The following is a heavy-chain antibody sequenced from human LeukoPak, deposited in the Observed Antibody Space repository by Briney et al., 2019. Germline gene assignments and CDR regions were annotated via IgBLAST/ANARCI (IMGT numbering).Heavy chain of an antibody. D-gene: IGHD6-13*01. CDR1: GGSISSGGYS. CDR3: ARVGASSRGERRVAAAGSFDY. CDR2: IYHSGST. Sequence: PLQTLSLTCAVSGGSISSGGYSWSWIRQPPGKGLEWIGYIYHSGSTYYNPSLKSRVTISVDRSKNQFSLKLSSVTAADTAVYYCARVGASSRGERRVAAAGSFDYWGQGTLVTVSS. J-gene: IGHJ4*02. V-gene: IGHV4-30-2*01.